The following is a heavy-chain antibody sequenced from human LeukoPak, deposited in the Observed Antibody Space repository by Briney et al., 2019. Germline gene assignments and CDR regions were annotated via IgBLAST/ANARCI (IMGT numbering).Heavy chain of an antibody. CDR3: AKINLGFWSHFDY. CDR1: GFTFSNYA. J-gene: IGHJ4*02. V-gene: IGHV3-23*01. CDR2: IRGSGGST. D-gene: IGHD3-3*01. Sequence: GGSLRLSCAASGFTFSNYAMSWVRQAPGKGLEWVSTIRGSGGSTYYADSVKGRFTISSDNSKSTLYLQMNSLRAEDTAVYYCAKINLGFWSHFDYWGQGTLVTVSS.